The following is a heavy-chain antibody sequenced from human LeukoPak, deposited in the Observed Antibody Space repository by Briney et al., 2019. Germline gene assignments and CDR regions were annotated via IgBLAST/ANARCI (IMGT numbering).Heavy chain of an antibody. Sequence: GGSLRLSCDASGFTFSSYAMTWVRQAPGKGLEWVSSISGSDGSTYYADSVKGRFTISRDNSRNTLYLQMNSLRAEDTAVYYCAYMRGLYYGIDYWGQGTLVTVSS. J-gene: IGHJ4*02. V-gene: IGHV3-23*01. CDR1: GFTFSSYA. CDR3: AYMRGLYYGIDY. D-gene: IGHD3-10*01. CDR2: ISGSDGST.